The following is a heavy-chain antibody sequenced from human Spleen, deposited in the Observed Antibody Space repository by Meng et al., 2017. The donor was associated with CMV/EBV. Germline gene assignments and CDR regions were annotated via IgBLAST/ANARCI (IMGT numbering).Heavy chain of an antibody. V-gene: IGHV4-39*01. Sequence: CTVSGGSISRSSYYWGWIRQPPGKGLEWIGSIYYSGSTYYNPSLKSRVTISVDTSKNQFSLKLSSVTAADTAVYYCARHQRTGTPFDYWGQGTLVTVSS. D-gene: IGHD1-1*01. J-gene: IGHJ4*02. CDR1: GGSISRSSYY. CDR3: ARHQRTGTPFDY. CDR2: IYYSGST.